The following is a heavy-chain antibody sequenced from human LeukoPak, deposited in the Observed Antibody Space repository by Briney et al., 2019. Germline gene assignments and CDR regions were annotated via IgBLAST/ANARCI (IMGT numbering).Heavy chain of an antibody. CDR3: AHSPQIGYCSSTSCLKWFDP. D-gene: IGHD2-2*01. J-gene: IGHJ5*02. V-gene: IGHV2-5*01. Sequence: SGPTLVNPTQTLTLTCTFSGFSLSTSGVGVGWIRQPPGKALEWLALIYWNDDEHYSPSLKSRLNITKDTSKKQVVLTMTNMDPVDTATYYCAHSPQIGYCSSTSCLKWFDPWGQGTLVTVSS. CDR1: GFSLSTSGVG. CDR2: IYWNDDE.